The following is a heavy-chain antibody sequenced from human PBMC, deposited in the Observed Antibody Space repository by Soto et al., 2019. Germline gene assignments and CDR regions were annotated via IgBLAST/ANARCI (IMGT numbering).Heavy chain of an antibody. D-gene: IGHD1-26*01. Sequence: GTLRLTCAASGFTFNSIDWNWGGQEPGKGLEWVSYISRRGGTINYADSVKGRFTISRDKTKNSLFLQLSRLGPEDTATYYCVREDGVVGVSSVCASWGQGTL. CDR3: VREDGVVGVSSVCAS. J-gene: IGHJ4*02. V-gene: IGHV3-48*03. CDR1: GFTFNSID. CDR2: ISRRGGTI.